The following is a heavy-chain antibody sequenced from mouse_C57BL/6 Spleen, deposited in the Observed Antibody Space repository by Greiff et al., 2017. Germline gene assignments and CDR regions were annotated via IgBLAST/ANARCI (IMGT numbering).Heavy chain of an antibody. Sequence: QVQLQQPGAELVRPGSSVKLSCKASGYPFTSYWMHWVKQRPIQGLEWIGKIDPSDSETHYNQKFKDKATLTVDKSSSTAYMQLSSLTSEDSAVYYCARGPDYYGMDYWGQGTSVTVAS. CDR1: GYPFTSYW. CDR3: ARGPDYYGMDY. CDR2: IDPSDSET. V-gene: IGHV1-52*01. J-gene: IGHJ4*01.